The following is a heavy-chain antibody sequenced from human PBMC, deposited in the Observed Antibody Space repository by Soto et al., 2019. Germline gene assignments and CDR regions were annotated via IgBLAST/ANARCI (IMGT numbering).Heavy chain of an antibody. CDR2: ISGRGAST. D-gene: IGHD2-2*01. CDR1: GSIFSNYS. V-gene: IGHV3-23*01. Sequence: PAGSLSLSFVASGSIFSNYSITCLRQGLGTGIEWVSAISGRGASTYYADSVRGRFTISRDNSNNALFLQMNSLRADDTALYYCAKGILVEVPGTRAVDIWGQGTMVTVS. J-gene: IGHJ3*02. CDR3: AKGILVEVPGTRAVDI.